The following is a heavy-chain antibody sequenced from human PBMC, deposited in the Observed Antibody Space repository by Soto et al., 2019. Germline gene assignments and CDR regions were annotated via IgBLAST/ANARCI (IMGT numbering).Heavy chain of an antibody. Sequence: GSLRLSCAASVLTFSDESMSWIRQAPGKGLEWIGYSSNSGYFTKYADSVKGRFSISRDNAKNSLYLQMNSLRGDDTAIYYCVRSGDNYNLLDYWGQGTPVTVSS. D-gene: IGHD1-1*01. CDR2: SSNSGYFT. CDR3: VRSGDNYNLLDY. J-gene: IGHJ4*02. V-gene: IGHV3-11*06. CDR1: VLTFSDES.